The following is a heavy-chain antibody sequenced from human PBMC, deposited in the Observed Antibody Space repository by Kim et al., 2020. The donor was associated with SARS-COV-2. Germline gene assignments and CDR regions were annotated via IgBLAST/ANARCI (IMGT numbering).Heavy chain of an antibody. CDR2: ISWNGGRL. V-gene: IGHV3-9*01. CDR3: TKDIVLGVSGNYLGAHFDY. CDR1: GFTLNDYA. D-gene: IGHD3-10*01. Sequence: SLRLSCATYGFTLNDYALHWVRQAPGKGLEWVSGISWNGGRLDYASSVKGRFSISRDKDTKYLYLQLSSLRPEDPSLYSCTKDIVLGVSGNYLGAHFDYWGQGTLVTVSS. J-gene: IGHJ4*02.